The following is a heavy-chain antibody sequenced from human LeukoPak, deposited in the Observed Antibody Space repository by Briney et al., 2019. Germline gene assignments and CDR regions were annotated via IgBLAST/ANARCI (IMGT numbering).Heavy chain of an antibody. CDR2: MYSDGST. Sequence: GGSLRLSCAASGFTFSSYAMSWVRQAPGKGLEWVSVMYSDGSTYYADSVKGRFTISRDNSKNTLYLQMNSLRVEDTAVYYCARSNWYFDLWGRGTLVTVSS. CDR3: ARSNWYFDL. J-gene: IGHJ2*01. V-gene: IGHV3-66*01. CDR1: GFTFSSYA.